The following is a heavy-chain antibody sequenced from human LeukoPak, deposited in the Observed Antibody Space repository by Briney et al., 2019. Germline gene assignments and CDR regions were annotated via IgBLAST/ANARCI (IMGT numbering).Heavy chain of an antibody. CDR1: GFTFSSYW. Sequence: PGGSLRLSCAASGFTFSSYWMSWVRQAPRKGLEWVANIKQDGSEKYYVDSVKGRFTISRDNAKNSLYLQMNSLRAEDTAVYYCATRSSYSSGWYAGYFDLWGRGTLVTVSS. V-gene: IGHV3-7*01. CDR2: IKQDGSEK. D-gene: IGHD6-19*01. J-gene: IGHJ2*01. CDR3: ATRSSYSSGWYAGYFDL.